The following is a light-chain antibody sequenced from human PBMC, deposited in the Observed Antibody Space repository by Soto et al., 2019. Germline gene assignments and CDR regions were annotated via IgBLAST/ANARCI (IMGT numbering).Light chain of an antibody. J-gene: IGKJ5*01. CDR1: QSVRNN. CDR3: QQYNNWPPIT. Sequence: EIMMTQSPATLSVSPGERATVSCRASQSVRNNLAWYQQRRGQAPRLLIYHASTRATGVPARFSGSGSGTEFTLTITSLQSEDSALYYCQQYNNWPPITFGQGTRLEIK. V-gene: IGKV3-15*01. CDR2: HAS.